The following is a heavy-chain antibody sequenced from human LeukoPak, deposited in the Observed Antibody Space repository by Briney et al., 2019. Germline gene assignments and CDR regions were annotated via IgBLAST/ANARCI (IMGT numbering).Heavy chain of an antibody. V-gene: IGHV3-21*01. D-gene: IGHD2-2*01. Sequence: GGSLRLSCAASGFTFSSYSMNWVRQAPGKGLEWVSSISSSSSYIYYADSVKGRFTISRDNAKNSLYLQMNSLRAEDTAVYYCARVSLERFVVVPAARGYYYYMDVWGKGTTVTVSS. CDR3: ARVSLERFVVVPAARGYYYYMDV. CDR1: GFTFSSYS. CDR2: ISSSSSYI. J-gene: IGHJ6*03.